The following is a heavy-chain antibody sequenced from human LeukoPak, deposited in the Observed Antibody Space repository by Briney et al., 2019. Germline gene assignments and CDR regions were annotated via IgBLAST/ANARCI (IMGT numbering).Heavy chain of an antibody. CDR1: GGSISSYY. CDR2: IYYSGST. Sequence: PSETLSLTCTVSGGSISSYYWSWIRQPPGKGLEWIGYIYYSGSTNYNPSLKSRVTISVDTSKNQFSLKLSSVTAADTAVYYCANFYGSGRFDYWGQGTLVTVSS. CDR3: ANFYGSGRFDY. J-gene: IGHJ4*02. V-gene: IGHV4-59*08. D-gene: IGHD3-10*01.